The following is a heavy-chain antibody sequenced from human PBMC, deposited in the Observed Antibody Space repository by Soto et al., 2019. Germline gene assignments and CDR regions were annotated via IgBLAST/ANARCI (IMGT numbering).Heavy chain of an antibody. D-gene: IGHD3-10*01. CDR3: AKQRADYGSGADTFYFDS. V-gene: IGHV3-23*01. Sequence: EVQLLESGGGLVQPGGSLRLSCTVSGVTFSNYAMNWVRQAPGKGLEWVSSLSGRGCTTYYADSVKGRFIIFRDNSKNLLYLLMNSLRAENTALYYCAKQRADYGSGADTFYFDSWGQGALVTVSS. CDR2: LSGRGCTT. CDR1: GVTFSNYA. J-gene: IGHJ4*02.